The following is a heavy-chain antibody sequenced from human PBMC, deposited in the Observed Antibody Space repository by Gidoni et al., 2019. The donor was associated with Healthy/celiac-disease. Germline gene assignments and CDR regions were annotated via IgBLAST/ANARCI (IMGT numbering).Heavy chain of an antibody. Sequence: EVQLVESGGGLIQPGGSLGLSCAASGSTVSSNYMSWVRHAPGKGLEWVSVMYSGGSTYYADSVKARFTIDRDNSKNTMYLQMNSLRAEDTAVYYCARVKGSGYDETYYFDYWGQGTLVTVSS. D-gene: IGHD5-12*01. V-gene: IGHV3-53*01. CDR3: ARVKGSGYDETYYFDY. CDR1: GSTVSSNY. CDR2: MYSGGST. J-gene: IGHJ4*02.